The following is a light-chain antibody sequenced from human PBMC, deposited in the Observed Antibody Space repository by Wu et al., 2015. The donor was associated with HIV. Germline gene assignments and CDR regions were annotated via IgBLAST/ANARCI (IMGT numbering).Light chain of an antibody. V-gene: IGKV1-39*01. J-gene: IGKJ4*01. Sequence: DIQMTQSPSSLSASVGDGVTITCRASETITNYLNWYQHKPGRAPKLLIYAASTLQSGVPSRFSGSGSGTHFTLTITSLQSEDFATYYCQQSDSAPYTFGGGTKVEIK. CDR2: AAS. CDR3: QQSDSAPYT. CDR1: ETITNY.